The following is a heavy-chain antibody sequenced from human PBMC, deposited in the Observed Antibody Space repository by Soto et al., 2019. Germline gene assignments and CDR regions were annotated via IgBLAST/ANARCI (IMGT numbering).Heavy chain of an antibody. V-gene: IGHV3-7*03. J-gene: IGHJ4*02. Sequence: HPGGSLRLSCAASGFSFSSYWMSWVRQAPGKGLEWVANIKQDGSEKYYVDSVKGRFTISRDNAKNSLYLQMNSLRAEDTAVYYCARGDIVVVPGGMPNIYFDYWGQGALVTVSS. D-gene: IGHD2-2*01. CDR3: ARGDIVVVPGGMPNIYFDY. CDR1: GFSFSSYW. CDR2: IKQDGSEK.